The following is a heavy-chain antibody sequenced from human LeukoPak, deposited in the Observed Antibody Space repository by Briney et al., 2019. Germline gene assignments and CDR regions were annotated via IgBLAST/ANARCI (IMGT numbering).Heavy chain of an antibody. D-gene: IGHD5-24*01. CDR3: AGGGGVEMATTIAEYFQH. CDR1: GGSFSGYY. CDR2: INHSGST. Sequence: SETLSLTCAVYGGSFSGYYWSWIRQSPGKGLEWIGEINHSGSTNYNPSLKSRVTISVDTSKNQFSLKLSSVTAADTAVYYCAGGGGVEMATTIAEYFQHWGQGTLVTVSS. J-gene: IGHJ1*01. V-gene: IGHV4-34*01.